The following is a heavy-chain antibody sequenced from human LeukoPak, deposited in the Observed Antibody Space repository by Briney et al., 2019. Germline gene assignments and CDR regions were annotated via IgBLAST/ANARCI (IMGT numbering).Heavy chain of an antibody. D-gene: IGHD3-22*01. CDR1: GSSFTSYW. J-gene: IGHJ5*02. CDR2: IYPGDSDT. CDR3: AREIFYDSSGYSSPRWNWFDP. Sequence: GESLKISCKGSGSSFTSYWIGWVRQMPGKGLEWMGIIYPGDSDTRYSPSFQGQVTISADKSISTAYLQWSSLKASDTAMYYCAREIFYDSSGYSSPRWNWFDPWGQGTLVTVSS. V-gene: IGHV5-51*01.